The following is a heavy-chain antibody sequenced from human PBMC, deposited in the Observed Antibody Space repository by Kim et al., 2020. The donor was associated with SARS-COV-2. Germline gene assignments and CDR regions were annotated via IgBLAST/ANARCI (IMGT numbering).Heavy chain of an antibody. CDR3: ARGTAVAGDPDY. J-gene: IGHJ4*02. D-gene: IGHD6-19*01. Sequence: KYSQKFQGRVTITRDTSASTAYMELSSLRSEDTAVYYCARGTAVAGDPDYWGQGTLVTVSS. V-gene: IGHV1-3*01.